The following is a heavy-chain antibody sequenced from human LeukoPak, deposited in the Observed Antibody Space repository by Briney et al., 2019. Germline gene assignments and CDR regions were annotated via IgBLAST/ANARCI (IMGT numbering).Heavy chain of an antibody. CDR1: GGSISSGDYY. V-gene: IGHV4-30-4*01. J-gene: IGHJ4*02. CDR3: AREVPAAIRGIDY. Sequence: SETLSLTCTVSGGSISSGDYYWSWIRQPPGKGLEWIGYIYYSGSTYYNPSLKSRVTISVDTSKNQFSLKLSSATAADTAVYYCAREVPAAIRGIDYWGQGTLVTVSS. D-gene: IGHD2-2*02. CDR2: IYYSGST.